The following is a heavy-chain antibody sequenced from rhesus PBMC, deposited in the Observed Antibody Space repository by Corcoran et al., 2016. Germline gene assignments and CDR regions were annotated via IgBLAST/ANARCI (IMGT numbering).Heavy chain of an antibody. CDR1: GGSISSNY. CDR3: ARDTVTTLLYWYFDL. D-gene: IGHD4-23*01. CDR2: ISGIGGST. J-gene: IGHJ2*01. V-gene: IGHV4-173*01. Sequence: QLQLQESGPGLVKPSETLSLTCAVSGGSISSNYWSWIRQPPGKGLEWIGRISGIGGSTDYNPSLHSRGNISKETSKNPFSLKVSSVTAADTAMYYCARDTVTTLLYWYFDLWGPGTPITISS.